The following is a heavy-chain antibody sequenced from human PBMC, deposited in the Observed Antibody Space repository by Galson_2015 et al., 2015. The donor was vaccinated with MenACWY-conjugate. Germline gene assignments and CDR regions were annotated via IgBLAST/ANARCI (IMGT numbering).Heavy chain of an antibody. CDR3: AKDLETTPFYYSGMDV. V-gene: IGHV3-23*01. CDR1: RFTFNSYA. CDR2: ISGSGGST. D-gene: IGHD1-1*01. Sequence: SLRLSCAASRFTFNSYAMSWVRQAPGKGLEWVSGISGSGGSTYYADSVKGRFTISRDNPKNTLYLQMNSLRAEDTAVYYCAKDLETTPFYYSGMDVWGLGTTVTVSS. J-gene: IGHJ6*02.